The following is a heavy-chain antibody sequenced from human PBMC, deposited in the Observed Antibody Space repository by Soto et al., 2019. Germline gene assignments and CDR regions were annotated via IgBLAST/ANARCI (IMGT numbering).Heavy chain of an antibody. Sequence: SETLSLTCTVSGGSISSYDWSWIRQPPGKGLEWIGYIYYSGSTNYNPSLKSRVTISVDTSKNQFSLKLSSVTAADTAVYYCARVVEWLSYYYYMDVWGKGTTVTVSS. V-gene: IGHV4-59*01. J-gene: IGHJ6*03. CDR3: ARVVEWLSYYYYMDV. CDR2: IYYSGST. D-gene: IGHD3-3*01. CDR1: GGSISSYD.